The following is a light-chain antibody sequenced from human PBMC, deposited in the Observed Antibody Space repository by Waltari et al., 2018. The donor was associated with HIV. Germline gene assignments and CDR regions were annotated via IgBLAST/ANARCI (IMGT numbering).Light chain of an antibody. CDR1: SSNPGAGFD. J-gene: IGLJ2*01. V-gene: IGLV1-40*01. CDR2: AND. CDR3: QSYDSSFSGAV. Sequence: QSLLTQPPSASGAPGQRVTVPCPGSSSNPGAGFDVHWYQQIPGTAPKLLIYANDNRPSGVPDRFSGSKSGATASLAITGLQPEDEADYYCQSYDSSFSGAVFGGGTKLTVL.